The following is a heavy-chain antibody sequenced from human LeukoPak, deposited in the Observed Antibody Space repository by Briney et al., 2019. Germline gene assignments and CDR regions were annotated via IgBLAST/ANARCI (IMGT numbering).Heavy chain of an antibody. D-gene: IGHD7-27*01. V-gene: IGHV1-69*13. CDR3: ASPLANWDYYYYGMDV. CDR2: IIPIFGTA. Sequence: SVEVSCKASGGTFSSYAISWVRQAPGQGLEWMGGIIPIFGTANYAQKFQGRVTITADESTSTAYMELSSLRSEDAAVYYCASPLANWDYYYYGMDVWGQGTTVTVSS. J-gene: IGHJ6*02. CDR1: GGTFSSYA.